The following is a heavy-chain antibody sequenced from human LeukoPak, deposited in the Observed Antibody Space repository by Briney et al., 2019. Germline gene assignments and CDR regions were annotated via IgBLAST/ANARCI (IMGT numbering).Heavy chain of an antibody. D-gene: IGHD3-10*01. CDR2: MNPSSGNT. J-gene: IGHJ4*02. CDR1: GYSFSSYD. V-gene: IGHV1-8*01. Sequence: GASVKVSCKASGYSFSSYDINWVRQATGQGPEWIGWMNPSSGNTGYAQRFQGRVTMTRDTSTSTAYLELSSQTSEDTAVYYCAAHTYYFSSGSFGHWGQGTLVTVSS. CDR3: AAHTYYFSSGSFGH.